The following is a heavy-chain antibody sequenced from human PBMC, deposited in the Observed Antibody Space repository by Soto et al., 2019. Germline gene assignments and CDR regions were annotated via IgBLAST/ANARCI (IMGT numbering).Heavy chain of an antibody. CDR3: ARDQGTYYYHSSGYYAY. Sequence: SVKVSCKASGGTFSSYAISWVRQAPGQGLEWMGGIIPIFGTANYAQKFQGRVTITADKSTSTAYMELSSLRSEDTAVYYCARDQGTYYYHSSGYYAYWGQGTLVTVSS. D-gene: IGHD3-22*01. CDR1: GGTFSSYA. CDR2: IIPIFGTA. J-gene: IGHJ4*02. V-gene: IGHV1-69*06.